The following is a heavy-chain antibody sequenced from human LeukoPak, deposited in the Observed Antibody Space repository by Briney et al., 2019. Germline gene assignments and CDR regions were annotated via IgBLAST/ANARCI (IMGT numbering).Heavy chain of an antibody. Sequence: GASVKVSCKAFGYTFTSNYMHWVRQAPGQGPEWMGVISPSGGSTTYAQKFQGRVTLTRDMSTSTDYLELSSLRSDDTAVYYCARAPGYYDSCYFDYWGQGTLVTVSS. CDR2: ISPSGGST. CDR3: ARAPGYYDSCYFDY. V-gene: IGHV1-46*01. D-gene: IGHD3-22*01. CDR1: GYTFTSNY. J-gene: IGHJ4*02.